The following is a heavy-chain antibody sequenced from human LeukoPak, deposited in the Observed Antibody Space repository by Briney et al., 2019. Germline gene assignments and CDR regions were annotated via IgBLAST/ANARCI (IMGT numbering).Heavy chain of an antibody. J-gene: IGHJ4*02. Sequence: SETLSLTCAVYGGSFSGYYWSWIRQPPGKGLEWIGEINHSGSTNYNPSLKSRVTISVDTSKNQFSLKLSSVTAADTAVYYCARGQWLGPFDYWGQGTLVTVSS. CDR1: GGSFSGYY. D-gene: IGHD6-19*01. V-gene: IGHV4-34*01. CDR3: ARGQWLGPFDY. CDR2: INHSGST.